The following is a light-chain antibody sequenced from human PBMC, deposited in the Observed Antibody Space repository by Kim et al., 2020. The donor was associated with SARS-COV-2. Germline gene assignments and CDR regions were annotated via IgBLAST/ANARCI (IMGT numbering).Light chain of an antibody. CDR2: GAS. J-gene: IGKJ2*03. V-gene: IGKV3-20*01. Sequence: SPGERATLCCRASQSVSSSYLAVYQQKPGQAPRLLNYGASSRATGIPDRFSGSGSGTDFTLTISRLEPEDFAVYYCQQYGSSLPYSFGQGTKLEI. CDR1: QSVSSSY. CDR3: QQYGSSLPYS.